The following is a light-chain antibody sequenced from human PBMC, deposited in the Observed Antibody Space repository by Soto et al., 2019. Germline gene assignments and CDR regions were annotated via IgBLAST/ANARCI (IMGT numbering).Light chain of an antibody. CDR3: VAWDDSLNGVV. CDR2: SNN. Sequence: QSVLTQPPSASGTPGQRVTISCSGSSSNIGSNTANWYQQLPGTAPKLHIYSNNQRPSGAPDRLSGSKSGTSASLAISGLQSEDEADYYCVAWDDSLNGVVFGGGTKVTVL. J-gene: IGLJ2*01. V-gene: IGLV1-44*01. CDR1: SSNIGSNT.